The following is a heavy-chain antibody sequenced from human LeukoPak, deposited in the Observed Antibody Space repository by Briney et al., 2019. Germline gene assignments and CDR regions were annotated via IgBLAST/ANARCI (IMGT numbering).Heavy chain of an antibody. CDR3: ARRRTPVHRYFDS. CDR1: GGSISSSSYY. D-gene: IGHD3-9*01. CDR2: IYYSGST. V-gene: IGHV4-39*01. J-gene: IGHJ4*02. Sequence: PSETLSLTCTVSGGSISSSSYYRGWIRQPPGKGLEWIGSIYYSGSTYYNPSLKSRVTISVDTSKNQFSLKLSSVTAADTAVYYCARRRTPVHRYFDSWGQGTLVTVSS.